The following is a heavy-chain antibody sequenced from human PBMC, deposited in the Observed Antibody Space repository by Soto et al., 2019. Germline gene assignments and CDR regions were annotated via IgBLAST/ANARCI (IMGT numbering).Heavy chain of an antibody. CDR3: ARSLGREYYYYGMDV. CDR2: IYHSGST. Sequence: PSETLSLTCTVSGGSISSSNWWSWVRQPPGKGLEWIGEIYHSGSTNYNPSLKSRVTISVDKSKNQFSLKLSSVTAADTAVYYCARSLGREYYYYGMDVWGQGTTVTVSS. V-gene: IGHV4-4*02. CDR1: GGSISSSNW. D-gene: IGHD3-3*01. J-gene: IGHJ6*02.